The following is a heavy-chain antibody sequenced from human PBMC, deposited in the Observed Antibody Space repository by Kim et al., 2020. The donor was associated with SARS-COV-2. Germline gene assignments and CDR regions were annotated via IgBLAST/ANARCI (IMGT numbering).Heavy chain of an antibody. D-gene: IGHD4-4*01. CDR1: GFAFSHYW. CDR3: ARHYSHYVLGIMDYFDS. J-gene: IGHJ4*01. CDR2: IDGDGSST. Sequence: GGSLRLSCAASGFAFSHYWMHWVRQGPEKGLVWVSRIDGDGSSTTYADSVKGRFTVSRDNAKNTVYLQMNSLRVEDTAVYYCARHYSHYVLGIMDYFDS. V-gene: IGHV3-74*01.